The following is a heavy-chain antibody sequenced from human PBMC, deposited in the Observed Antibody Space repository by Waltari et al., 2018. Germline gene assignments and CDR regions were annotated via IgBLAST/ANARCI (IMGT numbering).Heavy chain of an antibody. CDR1: GFTFSNYG. CDR2: IRNDVSNE. D-gene: IGHD6-6*01. CDR3: AKDKLKRSSSWGVDY. Sequence: QVQLVESGGGVVQPGGSLRLSCAASGFTFSNYGMHWVRQAPGKGLELVAFIRNDVSNENYVDSVKGRFTISRDNSKNTLYLHINGLRAEDTAVYYCAKDKLKRSSSWGVDYWGQGTQVTVSS. J-gene: IGHJ4*02. V-gene: IGHV3-30*02.